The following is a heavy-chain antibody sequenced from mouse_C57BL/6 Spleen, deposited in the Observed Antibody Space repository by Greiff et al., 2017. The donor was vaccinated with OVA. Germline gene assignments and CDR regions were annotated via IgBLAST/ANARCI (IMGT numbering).Heavy chain of an antibody. J-gene: IGHJ4*01. CDR1: GFTFSSYG. CDR3: ARHGPMDY. V-gene: IGHV5-6*01. CDR2: ISSGGSYT. Sequence: EVKLVESGGDLVKPGGSLKLSCAASGFTFSSYGMSWVRQTPDKRLEWVANISSGGSYTYYPDSVKGRFTISRDNAKNTLYLQMSSLKSEDTAMYYCARHGPMDYWGQGTSVTVSS.